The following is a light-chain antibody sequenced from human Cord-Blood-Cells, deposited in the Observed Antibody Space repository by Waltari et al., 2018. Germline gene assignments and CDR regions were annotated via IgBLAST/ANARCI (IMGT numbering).Light chain of an antibody. CDR3: QQYYSTPYT. J-gene: IGKJ2*01. CDR1: QSVLYSSNNKNY. Sequence: DIVMTQSPASLAVSLAERATINCKSSQSVLYSSNNKNYLAWYQQKPGQPPKLLIYWASTRESGVPDRFRGSGSGTHFTLTISSLQAEDVAVYSCQQYYSTPYTFGQGTKLEIK. V-gene: IGKV4-1*01. CDR2: WAS.